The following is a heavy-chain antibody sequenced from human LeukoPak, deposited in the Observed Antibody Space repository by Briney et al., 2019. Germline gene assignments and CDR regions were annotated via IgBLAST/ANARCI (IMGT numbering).Heavy chain of an antibody. V-gene: IGHV3-30-3*01. CDR3: AKSPGYSNYAFDY. CDR2: ISYDGSNK. Sequence: GGSLRLSCAASGFTFSSYAMHWVRQAPGKGLEWVAVISYDGSNKYYADSVKGRFTISRDNSKNTLYLQMNSLRAEDTAVYYCAKSPGYSNYAFDYWGQGTLVTVSS. D-gene: IGHD4-11*01. CDR1: GFTFSSYA. J-gene: IGHJ4*02.